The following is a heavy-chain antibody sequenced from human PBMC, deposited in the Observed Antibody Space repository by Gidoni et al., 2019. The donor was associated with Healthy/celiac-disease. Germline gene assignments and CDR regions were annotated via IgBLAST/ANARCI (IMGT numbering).Heavy chain of an antibody. D-gene: IGHD4-4*01. V-gene: IGHV3-7*01. CDR2: IKQDGSEK. CDR3: ARKPTVTTLPPLDWFDP. Sequence: EVQLVESGGGLVQPGGSLSLSCAASGFTFSSYWMSWVRQAPGKGLEWVANIKQDGSEKYYVDSVKGRFTISRDNAKNSLYLQMNSLRAEDTAVYYCARKPTVTTLPPLDWFDPWGQGTLVTVSS. CDR1: GFTFSSYW. J-gene: IGHJ5*02.